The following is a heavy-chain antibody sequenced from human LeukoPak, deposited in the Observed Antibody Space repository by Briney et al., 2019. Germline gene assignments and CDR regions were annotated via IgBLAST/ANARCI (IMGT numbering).Heavy chain of an antibody. CDR2: TYYRSKWYN. J-gene: IGHJ6*02. V-gene: IGHV6-1*01. D-gene: IGHD2-8*01. Sequence: SRTLSLTCAISGDSVSSNSAAWNWIRQSPSRGLEWLGRTYYRSKWYNDYAVSVKSRITINPDTSKNQFSLQLNSVTPEDTAVYYCARDDLRYCTNGVCYTHLVYYGMDVWGQGTTVTVSS. CDR3: ARDDLRYCTNGVCYTHLVYYGMDV. CDR1: GDSVSSNSAA.